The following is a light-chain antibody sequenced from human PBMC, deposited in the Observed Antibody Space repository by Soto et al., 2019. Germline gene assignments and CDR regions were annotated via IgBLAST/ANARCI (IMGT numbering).Light chain of an antibody. V-gene: IGKV1-39*01. CDR1: QSISSY. J-gene: IGKJ5*01. Sequence: DIQITQSPSSLSVSVGDRVTITCRASQSISSYLNWYRQKPGKAPKLLIYAASSLQSGVPSRFSGSGSGTDFTLTISSLEPEDSAVYYCQQRNVWPPVTFGQGTRLEIK. CDR3: QQRNVWPPVT. CDR2: AAS.